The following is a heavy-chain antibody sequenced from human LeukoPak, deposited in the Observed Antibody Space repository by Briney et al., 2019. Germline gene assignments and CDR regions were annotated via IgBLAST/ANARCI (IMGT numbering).Heavy chain of an antibody. CDR3: AKILGYCSGGSCYLYYFDY. V-gene: IGHV3-23*01. CDR1: GFTFSSYA. D-gene: IGHD2-15*01. J-gene: IGHJ4*02. CDR2: ISGSGGST. Sequence: PGGSLRLSCAASGFTFSSYAMSWVCQAPGKGLEWVSAISGSGGSTYYADSVKGRFTISRDNSKNTLYLQMNSLRAEDTAVYYCAKILGYCSGGSCYLYYFDYWGQGTLVTVSS.